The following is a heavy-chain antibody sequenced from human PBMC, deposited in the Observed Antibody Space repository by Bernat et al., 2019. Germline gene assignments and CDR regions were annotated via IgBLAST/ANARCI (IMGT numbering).Heavy chain of an antibody. CDR3: ARERADVVVVVAASNWFDP. D-gene: IGHD2-15*01. CDR2: TYQRSKLYN. Sequence: QVQLQQSGPGLVKPSQTLSLTCAISGDSVSSNSAAWNWIRQSPSRGLEGLGRTYQRSKLYNDYAVSVKSRITINPDTSKNKFSLQLNSVTPEDTAVYYCARERADVVVVVAASNWFDPWGQGTLVTVSS. J-gene: IGHJ5*02. CDR1: GDSVSSNSAA. V-gene: IGHV6-1*01.